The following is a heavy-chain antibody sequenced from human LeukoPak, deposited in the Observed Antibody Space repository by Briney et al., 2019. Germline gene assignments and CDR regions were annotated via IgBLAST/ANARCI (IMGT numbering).Heavy chain of an antibody. Sequence: AGGSLRLSCAASGFTFSSYAMSWVRQAPGKGLEWVSTISGSGGTTYYADSVKGRFTISRDSSKNTLYLQMNSLRAEDSALYYCAKGNYYFDYWGQGTLVTVSS. J-gene: IGHJ4*02. V-gene: IGHV3-23*01. CDR1: GFTFSSYA. CDR3: AKGNYYFDY. CDR2: ISGSGGTT.